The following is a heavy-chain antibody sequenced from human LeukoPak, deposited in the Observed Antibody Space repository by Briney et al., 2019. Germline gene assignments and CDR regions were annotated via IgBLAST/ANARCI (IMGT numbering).Heavy chain of an antibody. CDR3: ARGNVDTAMATFDY. D-gene: IGHD5-18*01. Sequence: SETLSLTCTVSGGSISSGGYYWSWIRQHPGKGLEWIGYIYYSGSTYYNPSLKSRVTISVDTSKNQFSLKLSSVTAADTAVYYCARGNVDTAMATFDYWGQGTLVTVSS. V-gene: IGHV4-31*03. CDR2: IYYSGST. J-gene: IGHJ4*02. CDR1: GGSISSGGYY.